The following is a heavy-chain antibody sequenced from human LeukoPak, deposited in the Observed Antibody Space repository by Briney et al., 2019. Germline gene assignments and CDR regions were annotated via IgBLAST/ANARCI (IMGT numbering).Heavy chain of an antibody. D-gene: IGHD3-22*01. CDR2: ISYDGSNK. V-gene: IGHV3-30*03. CDR1: GFTFSSYG. Sequence: PGRSLRLSCAASGFTFSSYGMHWVGQAPGKGLEWVAVISYDGSNKYYADSVKGRFTISRDNSKNTLYLQMNSLRAEHTAVYYCATTGIVVVTNAFDIWGQGTMVTVSS. J-gene: IGHJ3*02. CDR3: ATTGIVVVTNAFDI.